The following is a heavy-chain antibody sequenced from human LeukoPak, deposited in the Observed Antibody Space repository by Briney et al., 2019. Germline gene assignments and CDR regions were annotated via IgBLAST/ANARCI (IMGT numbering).Heavy chain of an antibody. CDR3: ARVPYALGSFDI. J-gene: IGHJ3*02. CDR1: GGSISSGRDD. Sequence: SQTPSLTCTVSGGSISSGRDDWSWIRQPAGKGLEWIGRIYSRGSTNYNPSLKSRVTISVDTSKNQFSLNLSSVTAADTAVYYCARVPYALGSFDIWGQGTMVTVSS. CDR2: IYSRGST. D-gene: IGHD2-2*01. V-gene: IGHV4-61*02.